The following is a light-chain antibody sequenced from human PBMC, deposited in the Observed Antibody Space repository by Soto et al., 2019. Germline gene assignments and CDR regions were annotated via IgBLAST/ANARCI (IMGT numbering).Light chain of an antibody. CDR1: QSVRNN. CDR3: QQYNNWPRGT. CDR2: GAS. J-gene: IGKJ1*01. Sequence: IVMTQSPASLSVSPGEGATLSCRASQSVRNNLAWDQQKPGQAPRLLIYGASTRATGIPARFSGSGSGTDFTLTISSMQYEDFAVYYCQQYNNWPRGTLGQGTKVEIK. V-gene: IGKV3-15*01.